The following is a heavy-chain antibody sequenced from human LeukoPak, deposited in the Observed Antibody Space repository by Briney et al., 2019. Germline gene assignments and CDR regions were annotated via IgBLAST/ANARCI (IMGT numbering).Heavy chain of an antibody. J-gene: IGHJ3*02. CDR3: ARDLVTVTKGFDI. CDR1: GDSFSSHY. CDR2: ISHIGRT. Sequence: SETLSLTCAVSGDSFSSHYWTWVRQSPGTGLEWIGYISHIGRTNYNPSLKSRVTTSIDTSKNQFSLKLRSVTAADTAVYYCARDLVTVTKGFDIWGQGTMVSVSS. V-gene: IGHV4-59*11. D-gene: IGHD4-17*01.